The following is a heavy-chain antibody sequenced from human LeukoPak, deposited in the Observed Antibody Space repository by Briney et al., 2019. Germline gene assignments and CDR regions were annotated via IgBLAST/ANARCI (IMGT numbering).Heavy chain of an antibody. CDR3: ARGSQAAPDAFDI. Sequence: EASVKVSCKASGYTFTSYDVNWVRQATGQGLEWMGWMNPNSGNTGYAQKFQGRVTTTRNTSISTAYMELSSLRSEDTAVYYCARGSQAAPDAFDIWGQGTMVTVSS. J-gene: IGHJ3*02. D-gene: IGHD6-13*01. CDR2: MNPNSGNT. CDR1: GYTFTSYD. V-gene: IGHV1-8*01.